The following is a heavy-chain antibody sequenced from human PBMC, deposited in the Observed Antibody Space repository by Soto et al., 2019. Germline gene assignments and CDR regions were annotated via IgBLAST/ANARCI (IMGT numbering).Heavy chain of an antibody. V-gene: IGHV2-5*02. J-gene: IGHJ4*02. Sequence: QITLKESGPTLVKPTQTLTLTCFFSGFSLSSSGVGVGWMRQAPGKALEWLALIYWDDDKHYSPSLKTRLTITKDTSKNQVVLTLPNVDPVDTGTYYCALISSGFGELFDYWGQGTLVTVSS. D-gene: IGHD3-10*01. CDR3: ALISSGFGELFDY. CDR2: IYWDDDK. CDR1: GFSLSSSGVG.